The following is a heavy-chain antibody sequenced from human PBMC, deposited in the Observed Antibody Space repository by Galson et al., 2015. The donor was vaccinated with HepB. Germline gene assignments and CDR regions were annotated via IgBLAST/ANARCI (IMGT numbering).Heavy chain of an antibody. D-gene: IGHD1-26*01. Sequence: SVKVSCKVSGYTLTELSMHWVRQAPGKGLEWMGGFDPEDGETIYAQKFQGRVTMTEDTSTDTAYMELSSLRSEDTAVYYCATDTSSGSYVGHPAFDIWGQGTMVTVSS. CDR2: FDPEDGET. J-gene: IGHJ3*02. CDR1: GYTLTELS. CDR3: ATDTSSGSYVGHPAFDI. V-gene: IGHV1-24*01.